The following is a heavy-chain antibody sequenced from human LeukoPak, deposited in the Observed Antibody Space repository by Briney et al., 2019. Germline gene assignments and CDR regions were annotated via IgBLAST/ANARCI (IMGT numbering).Heavy chain of an antibody. CDR3: ARGVEGSSYYDSSGKGNALDI. V-gene: IGHV3-48*02. J-gene: IGHJ3*02. CDR2: ISSSSSVM. D-gene: IGHD3-22*01. Sequence: GGSLGLSCAASGFTFPSYGINWVRQAPGKGLEWLSYISSSSSVMYYAGSVRGRFTISRDNAKNSLYLQMNNLRHEDTAVYYCARGVEGSSYYDSSGKGNALDIWGQGTMVTVSS. CDR1: GFTFPSYG.